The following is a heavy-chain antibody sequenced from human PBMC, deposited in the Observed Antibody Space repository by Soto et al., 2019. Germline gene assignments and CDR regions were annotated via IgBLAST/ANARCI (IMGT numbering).Heavy chain of an antibody. CDR2: ISSGGST. Sequence: GGSLRLSCAVTGFTVSSNRLGWVRQAPAKGLEWASVISSGGSTDYADSVRGRFTISRDSSRNTVYLQMNSLRAEDTAVYYCARDPRHYYDSSGPYYGMDVWGQGTTVTVSS. J-gene: IGHJ6*02. V-gene: IGHV3-53*01. CDR1: GFTVSSNR. CDR3: ARDPRHYYDSSGPYYGMDV. D-gene: IGHD3-22*01.